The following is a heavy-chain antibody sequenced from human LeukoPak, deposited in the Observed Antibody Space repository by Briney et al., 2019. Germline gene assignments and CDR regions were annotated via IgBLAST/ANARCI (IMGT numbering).Heavy chain of an antibody. V-gene: IGHV3-53*01. J-gene: IGHJ3*02. CDR3: ARVGVVPAAIPDGFDI. D-gene: IGHD2-2*01. Sequence: PGGSLRLSCAASGFTVSSNYMSWVRQAPGKGLEWVSVIYSGGSTYYVDSVKGRFTISRDNSKNTLYLQMNSLTAEDTAVYYCARVGVVPAAIPDGFDIWGQGTMVTVSS. CDR1: GFTVSSNY. CDR2: IYSGGST.